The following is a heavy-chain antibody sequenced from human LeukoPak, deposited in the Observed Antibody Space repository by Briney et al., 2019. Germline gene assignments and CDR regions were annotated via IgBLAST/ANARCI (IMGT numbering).Heavy chain of an antibody. V-gene: IGHV4-38-2*02. CDR1: GYSISSGYY. Sequence: SETLSLTCTVSGYSISSGYYWGWIRQPPGKGLEWIGSIYHSGSTYYNPSLKSRVTISVDTSKNQFSLKLSSVTAADTAVYYCARDYEFGVFRYQLHSAGYWGQGTLVTVSS. CDR3: ARDYEFGVFRYQLHSAGY. CDR2: IYHSGST. D-gene: IGHD2-2*01. J-gene: IGHJ4*02.